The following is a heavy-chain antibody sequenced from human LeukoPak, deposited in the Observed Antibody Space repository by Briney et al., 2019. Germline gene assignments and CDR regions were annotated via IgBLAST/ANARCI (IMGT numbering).Heavy chain of an antibody. V-gene: IGHV1-18*01. Sequence: ASVKVSCKASGGTFSSYGISWVRQAPGQGLEWMGWISAYNGNTNYAQKLQGGVTMTTDTSTSTAYMELRSLRSDDTAVYYCARAEHYYDSSGYSLLGAFDIWGQGTMVTVSS. CDR3: ARAEHYYDSSGYSLLGAFDI. J-gene: IGHJ3*02. D-gene: IGHD3-22*01. CDR2: ISAYNGNT. CDR1: GGTFSSYG.